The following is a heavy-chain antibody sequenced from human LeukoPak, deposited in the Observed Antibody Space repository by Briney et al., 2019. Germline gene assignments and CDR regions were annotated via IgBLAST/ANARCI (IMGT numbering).Heavy chain of an antibody. CDR2: INHSGST. CDR3: AKGPYSSSWYEIDY. J-gene: IGHJ4*02. CDR1: GGSFSGYY. V-gene: IGHV4-34*01. D-gene: IGHD6-13*01. Sequence: PSETLSLTCAVYGGSFSGYYWSWIRQPPGKGLEWIGEINHSGSTNYNPSLKSRVTISVDTSKNQFSLKLSSVTAADTAVYYCAKGPYSSSWYEIDYWGQGTLVTVSS.